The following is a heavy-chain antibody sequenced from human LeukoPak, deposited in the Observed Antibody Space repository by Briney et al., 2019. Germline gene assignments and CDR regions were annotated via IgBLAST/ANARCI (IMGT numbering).Heavy chain of an antibody. V-gene: IGHV1-69*06. CDR3: ARGKLLDTFDI. D-gene: IGHD3-10*01. CDR2: IVPIFGKP. CDR1: GGTFSSYA. J-gene: IGHJ3*02. Sequence: SVKVSCKASGGTFSSYAISWVRQAPGQGLEWMGGIVPIFGKPSYAQKFQGRVTITADTSTSTVYMELSSLRSDDTAVYYCARGKLLDTFDIWGQGTMVAVSS.